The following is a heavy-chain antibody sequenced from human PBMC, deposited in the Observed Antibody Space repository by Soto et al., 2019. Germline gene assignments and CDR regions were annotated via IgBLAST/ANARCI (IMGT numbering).Heavy chain of an antibody. J-gene: IGHJ3*02. CDR1: GFTFSSYA. CDR3: AKESSIVVVSSGAFDI. CDR2: ISGSGGST. D-gene: IGHD3-22*01. V-gene: IGHV3-23*01. Sequence: GGSLRLSCAASGFTFSSYAMSWVRQAPGKGLEWVSAISGSGGSTYYADSVKGRFTISRDNSKNTLYLQMNSLRAEDTAVYYCAKESSIVVVSSGAFDIWGQGTMVTVS.